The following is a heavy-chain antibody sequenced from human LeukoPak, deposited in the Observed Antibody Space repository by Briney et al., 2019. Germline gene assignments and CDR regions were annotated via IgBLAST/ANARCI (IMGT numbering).Heavy chain of an antibody. CDR2: VSGSAGRT. J-gene: IGHJ6*02. Sequence: GGSLRLSCAASGFTFSSFAMTWVRQAPGKGLEWVSTVSGSAGRTDYADSVKGRFTISRDNLKNTLYLQMNSLRAEDTAVYYCARDNPDDPLSIVVVVAATNYYGMDVWGQGTTVTVSS. CDR3: ARDNPDDPLSIVVVVAATNYYGMDV. V-gene: IGHV3-23*01. CDR1: GFTFSSFA. D-gene: IGHD2-15*01.